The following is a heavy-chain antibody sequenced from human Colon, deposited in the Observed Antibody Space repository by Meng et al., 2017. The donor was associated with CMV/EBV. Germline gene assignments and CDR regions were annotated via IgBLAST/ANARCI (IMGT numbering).Heavy chain of an antibody. Sequence: GESLKISCVDSEFSFSNYEMNWVRQVPGKGLEWIAYISSRGPTRYYADSVKGRFTISKDNAKKSLYLQMNSLRADDTAIYYCAREPCSTADCHSPGNWFEFWGQGILVTVSS. CDR3: AREPCSTADCHSPGNWFEF. CDR2: ISSRGPTR. CDR1: EFSFSNYE. V-gene: IGHV3-48*03. J-gene: IGHJ5*01. D-gene: IGHD2-2*01.